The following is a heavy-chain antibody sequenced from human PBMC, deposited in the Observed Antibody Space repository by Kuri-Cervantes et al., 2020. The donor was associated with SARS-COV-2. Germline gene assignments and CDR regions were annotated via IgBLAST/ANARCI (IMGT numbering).Heavy chain of an antibody. CDR2: INHSGST. J-gene: IGHJ2*01. D-gene: IGHD1-1*01. V-gene: IGHV4-34*01. Sequence: SEILSLTCAVYGGSFSGYYWSWIRQPPGKGLEWIGEINHSGSTNYNPSLKSRVTISVDTSKNQFSLKLSSVTAADTAVYYCARIRHPYWYFDLWGRGTLVTVSS. CDR1: GGSFSGYY. CDR3: ARIRHPYWYFDL.